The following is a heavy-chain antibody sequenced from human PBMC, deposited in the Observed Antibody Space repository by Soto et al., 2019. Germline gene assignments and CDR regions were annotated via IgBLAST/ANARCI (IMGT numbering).Heavy chain of an antibody. Sequence: QVQLQESGPGLVKPTETLSLTGTVSGGSVSGGSYYWSWIRQPPGKGLEWIGYIYYSGSTKYNPSLKSRVTISVDTSKNQFSLKLSSVTAADTAVYYCARAGLGDGSDYWGQGTLVTVSS. CDR2: IYYSGST. CDR1: GGSVSGGSYY. V-gene: IGHV4-61*01. D-gene: IGHD1-26*01. J-gene: IGHJ4*02. CDR3: ARAGLGDGSDY.